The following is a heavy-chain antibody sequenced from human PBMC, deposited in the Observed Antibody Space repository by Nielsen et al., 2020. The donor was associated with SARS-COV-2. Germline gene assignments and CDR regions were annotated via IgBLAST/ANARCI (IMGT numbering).Heavy chain of an antibody. CDR3: ARDRRGPAAIEWLSYYYYMDV. J-gene: IGHJ6*03. CDR2: IYHSGST. CDR1: GGSISSSSYY. D-gene: IGHD2-2*02. V-gene: IGHV4-39*07. Sequence: SETLSLTCTVSGGSISSSSYYWGWIRQPPGKGLEWIGEIYHSGSTNYNPSLKSRVTISVDKSKNQFSLKLSSVTAADTAVYYCARDRRGPAAIEWLSYYYYMDVWGKGTTVTVSS.